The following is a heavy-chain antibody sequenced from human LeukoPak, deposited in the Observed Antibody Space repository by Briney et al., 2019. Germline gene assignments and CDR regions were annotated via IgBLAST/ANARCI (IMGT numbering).Heavy chain of an antibody. CDR2: IYYSGST. J-gene: IGHJ4*02. V-gene: IGHV4-31*03. CDR3: ARVGGFFSGQYRADY. D-gene: IGHD2-2*01. Sequence: SETLSLTCTVSGGSISSGGYYWSWIRQHPGKGQEWIGYIYYSGSTYYNPSLKSRVTISVDTSKNQFSLKLSSVTAADTAVYYCARVGGFFSGQYRADYWGQGTLVTVSS. CDR1: GGSISSGGYY.